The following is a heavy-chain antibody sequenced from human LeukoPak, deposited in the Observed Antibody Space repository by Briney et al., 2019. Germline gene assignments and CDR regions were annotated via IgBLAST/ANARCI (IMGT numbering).Heavy chain of an antibody. V-gene: IGHV3-53*01. CDR2: IYSGGST. D-gene: IGHD3-22*01. Sequence: GGSLRLSCAASGFTVSSNYMSWVPQSPGNRLEWVSVIYSGGSTYYADSVKGRYTISRDNSKNTLYLQMHSLRAEDTAVYYCATTMIVVVDPTIRYFDLWGRGTLVTVSS. CDR3: ATTMIVVVDPTIRYFDL. CDR1: GFTVSSNY. J-gene: IGHJ2*01.